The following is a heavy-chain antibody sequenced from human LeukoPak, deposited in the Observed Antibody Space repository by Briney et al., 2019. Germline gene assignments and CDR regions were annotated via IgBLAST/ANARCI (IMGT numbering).Heavy chain of an antibody. J-gene: IGHJ4*02. D-gene: IGHD1-20*01. CDR1: GYSISTGYY. CDR2: FYHGGST. Sequence: SETLSLTCTVSGYSISTGYYWDWIRQPPGKGLEWIGTFYHGGSTYYNPSLKSRVTISVDTSKNQFSLNLTSVTAADTAVYYCARVRYNWNRDFDYWGQGTLVTVSS. V-gene: IGHV4-38-2*02. CDR3: ARVRYNWNRDFDY.